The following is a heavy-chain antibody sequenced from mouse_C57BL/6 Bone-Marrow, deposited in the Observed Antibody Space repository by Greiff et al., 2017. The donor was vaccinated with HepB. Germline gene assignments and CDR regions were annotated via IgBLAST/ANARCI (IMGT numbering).Heavy chain of an antibody. D-gene: IGHD1-1*01. V-gene: IGHV1-39*01. J-gene: IGHJ1*03. CDR3: SRDPYGSSFYWYFDV. CDR1: GYSFTDYN. Sequence: EVKLVESGPELVKPGASVTISCKASGYSFTDYNMNWVKQSNGKSLEWIGVINPNYGTTSYNQKFKGKATLTVDQSSSTAYMQLNSLTSEDSAVYYCSRDPYGSSFYWYFDVWGTGTTVTVSS. CDR2: INPNYGTT.